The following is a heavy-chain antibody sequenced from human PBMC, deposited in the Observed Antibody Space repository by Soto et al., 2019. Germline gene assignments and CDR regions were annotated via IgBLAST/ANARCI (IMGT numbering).Heavy chain of an antibody. J-gene: IGHJ5*02. D-gene: IGHD3-9*01. CDR1: GGSISSTNW. CDR3: ASPRTYNLLTTNP. Sequence: QMQLQESGPGLVKPSGTLSLTCAVSGGSISSTNWWTWVRQPPGKGLEWIGEIYHSGSTNYNPSLKSRVTISVDKAKNQFSLKLSSVTAADTAVYYCASPRTYNLLTTNPWGQGTLVTVSS. V-gene: IGHV4-4*02. CDR2: IYHSGST.